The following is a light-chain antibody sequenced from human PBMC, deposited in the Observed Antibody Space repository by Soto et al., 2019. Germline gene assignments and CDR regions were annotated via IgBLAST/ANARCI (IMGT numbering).Light chain of an antibody. CDR3: QQSDSTPPT. CDR2: AAS. J-gene: IGKJ1*01. CDR1: QSINRY. Sequence: DIQMTQSQSSLSASVGDRVTITCRARQSINRYLNCYQQKPGKDPKPLIYAASSLKSGVPSRFSGSGSGTDFTLTISRLQREDFATYYCQQSDSTPPTCGQGTKVEIK. V-gene: IGKV1-39*01.